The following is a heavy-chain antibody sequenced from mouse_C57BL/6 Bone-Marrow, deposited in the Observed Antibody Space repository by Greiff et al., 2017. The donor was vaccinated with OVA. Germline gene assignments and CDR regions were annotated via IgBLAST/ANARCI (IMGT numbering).Heavy chain of an antibody. CDR1: GFTFSDYY. Sequence: EVKLMESGGGLVQPGGSLKLSCAASGFTFSDYYMYWVRQTPEKRLEWVAYISNGGGSTYYPDTVKGRFTISRDNAKNTLYLQMSRLKSEDTAMYYCARLGGLTGDYFDYWGQGTTLTVSS. CDR3: ARLGGLTGDYFDY. D-gene: IGHD4-1*01. CDR2: ISNGGGST. J-gene: IGHJ2*01. V-gene: IGHV5-12*01.